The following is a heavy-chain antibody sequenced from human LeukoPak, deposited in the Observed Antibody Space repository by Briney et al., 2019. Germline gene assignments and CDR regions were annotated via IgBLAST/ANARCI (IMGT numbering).Heavy chain of an antibody. J-gene: IGHJ5*02. D-gene: IGHD5-12*01. Sequence: GGSLRLSCAASGVTVSSNYMSWVRQAPGKGLEWVSVLYSGGSGGSTYYADSVKGRFTISRDNSKNTLYLQMNSLRAEDTAVYYCAREGVRYSGYVNWFDPWGQGTLVTVSS. CDR3: AREGVRYSGYVNWFDP. V-gene: IGHV3-66*01. CDR2: LYSGGSGGST. CDR1: GVTVSSNY.